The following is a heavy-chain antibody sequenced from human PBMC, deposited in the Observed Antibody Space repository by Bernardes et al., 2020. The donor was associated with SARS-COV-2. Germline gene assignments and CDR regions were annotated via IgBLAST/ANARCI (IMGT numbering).Heavy chain of an antibody. J-gene: IGHJ6*02. CDR1: GFTVSNNY. V-gene: IGHV3-66*02. CDR2: IYSGGNT. Sequence: GGSLRLSCAASGFTVSNNYMSWVRQAPGMGLEWVSVIYSGGNTYYADSVKGRFTISRDNSENTLYLQMNSLRGEDTAVYYCARDTTFAVTGSRYGMDVWGQGTTVTVSS. CDR3: ARDTTFAVTGSRYGMDV. D-gene: IGHD6-19*01.